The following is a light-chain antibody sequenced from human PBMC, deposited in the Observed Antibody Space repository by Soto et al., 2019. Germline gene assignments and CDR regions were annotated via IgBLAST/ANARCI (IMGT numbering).Light chain of an antibody. V-gene: IGKV3-15*01. Sequence: EIVMTQSPATLSVSPGERATLSCRASQSVSSNLAWYQQKPGQAPRLLIYGASTRATGIPAGFSGSGSGTEFTLTISSLQSEDFAVYYCQQYNNWPLTFGRGTKVEIK. CDR1: QSVSSN. CDR2: GAS. CDR3: QQYNNWPLT. J-gene: IGKJ4*01.